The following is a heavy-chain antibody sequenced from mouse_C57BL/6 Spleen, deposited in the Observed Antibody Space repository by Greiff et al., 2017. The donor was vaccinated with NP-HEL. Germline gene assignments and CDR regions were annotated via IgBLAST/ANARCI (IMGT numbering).Heavy chain of an antibody. J-gene: IGHJ4*01. Sequence: EVQVVESGGGLVKPGGSLKLSCAASGFTFSSYAMSWVRQTPEKRLEWVATISDGGSYTYYPDNVKGRFTISRDNAKNNPYLQLSHLKAEDTAMYYWAREESSWDAMDYWGQGTSVTVSS. D-gene: IGHD1-1*01. V-gene: IGHV5-4*01. CDR2: ISDGGSYT. CDR1: GFTFSSYA. CDR3: AREESSWDAMDY.